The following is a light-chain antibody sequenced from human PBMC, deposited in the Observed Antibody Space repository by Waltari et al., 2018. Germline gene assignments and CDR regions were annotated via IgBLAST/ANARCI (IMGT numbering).Light chain of an antibody. V-gene: IGLV2-14*01. Sequence: QSALTQPASVSGSPVQSITISCTGTSSDVGGYKYVSWYQHHPGKAPKLIIYEVSNRPSGVSNRFSGSKSGNTASLPISGLQAEDEADYYCSSYTSSSTLVFGGGTKLTVL. CDR2: EVS. CDR3: SSYTSSSTLV. CDR1: SSDVGGYKY. J-gene: IGLJ2*01.